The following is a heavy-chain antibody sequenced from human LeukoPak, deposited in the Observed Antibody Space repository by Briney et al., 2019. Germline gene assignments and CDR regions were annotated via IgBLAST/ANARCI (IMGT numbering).Heavy chain of an antibody. J-gene: IGHJ4*02. Sequence: GGSLRLSCAASGFTFSSYSMNWVRQAPGKGLEWVSSISSSSSYMYYADSVKGRFTISRDNAKNSLYLQMNSLRAEDTAVYYCARGVRDSGYAVDYWGQGTLVTVSS. CDR3: ARGVRDSGYAVDY. CDR1: GFTFSSYS. D-gene: IGHD5-12*01. CDR2: ISSSSSYM. V-gene: IGHV3-21*01.